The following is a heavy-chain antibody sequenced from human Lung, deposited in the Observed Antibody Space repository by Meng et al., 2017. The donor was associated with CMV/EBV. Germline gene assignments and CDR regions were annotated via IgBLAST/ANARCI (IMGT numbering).Heavy chain of an antibody. Sequence: SVKVSCKASGYTFTAHYFHWVRQAPGQGLEWMGWIHPHRGDTNYAQQFQGRVTLTRDTSINTGYMELTRLTSDDTAVYYCARDNNWGPDYWGQGTLVTGLL. D-gene: IGHD7-27*01. V-gene: IGHV1-2*02. J-gene: IGHJ4*02. CDR1: GYTFTAHY. CDR2: IHPHRGDT. CDR3: ARDNNWGPDY.